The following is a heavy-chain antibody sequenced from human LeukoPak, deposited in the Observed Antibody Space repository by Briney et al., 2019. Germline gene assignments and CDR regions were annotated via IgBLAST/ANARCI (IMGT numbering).Heavy chain of an antibody. J-gene: IGHJ5*02. CDR3: ARVSTEDRPGS. CDR1: GFTLSDFW. D-gene: IGHD5/OR15-5a*01. Sequence: GGSLRLSCAASGFTLSDFWMSWVRQAPGKGLEWVANIDQDGSDKNYVGSVKGRFTISRDDAKNSLFLQMNSLRAEDTAVYYCARVSTEDRPGSWGQGTLVTVSS. CDR2: IDQDGSDK. V-gene: IGHV3-7*01.